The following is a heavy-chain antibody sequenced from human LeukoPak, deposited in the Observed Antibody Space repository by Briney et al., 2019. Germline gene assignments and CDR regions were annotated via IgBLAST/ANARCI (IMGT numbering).Heavy chain of an antibody. CDR2: ISRDGSSR. CDR3: AEGDWESGDTGYFDY. Sequence: GRSLRLSCAASGFTFSSYVIHWVRQAPGKGLEWVAVISRDGSSRHYADSVKGRFSISRDNPKNTVFLQMESLRPEDTAVYYCAEGDWESGDTGYFDYWGQGTLVTVSS. D-gene: IGHD1-26*01. V-gene: IGHV3-30*18. J-gene: IGHJ4*02. CDR1: GFTFSSYV.